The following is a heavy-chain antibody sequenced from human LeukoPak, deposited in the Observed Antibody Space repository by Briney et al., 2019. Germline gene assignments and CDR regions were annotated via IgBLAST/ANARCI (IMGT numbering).Heavy chain of an antibody. V-gene: IGHV3-7*01. CDR3: ARASYVASGFDP. CDR2: IKEDGSEK. D-gene: IGHD6-13*01. J-gene: IGHJ5*02. CDR1: GFTFSSYW. Sequence: GGSLRLSCAASGFTFSSYWMSWVRQAPGKGLEWVANIKEDGSEKDYVDSVKGRFTIFRDNAKKSLYLQMDSLRAEDTAVYYCARASYVASGFDPWGQGILVTVSS.